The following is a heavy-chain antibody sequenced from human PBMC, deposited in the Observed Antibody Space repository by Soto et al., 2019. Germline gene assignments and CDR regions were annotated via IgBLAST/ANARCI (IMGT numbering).Heavy chain of an antibody. D-gene: IGHD2-8*02. Sequence: ASVKVSCKASGYTFTGYYMHWVRQAPGQGLEWMGWINPNSGGTNYAQKFQGRVTMTRDTSISTAYMELSRLRSDDTAVYYCAREGGWGMILDYWGQETLVTVSS. CDR1: GYTFTGYY. CDR3: AREGGWGMILDY. CDR2: INPNSGGT. V-gene: IGHV1-2*02. J-gene: IGHJ4*02.